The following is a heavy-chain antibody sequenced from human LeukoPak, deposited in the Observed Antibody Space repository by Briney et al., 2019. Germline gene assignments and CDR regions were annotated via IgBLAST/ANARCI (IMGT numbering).Heavy chain of an antibody. Sequence: TGGSLRLPCAASGFTFSTYAMSWVRQAPGKGLEWVSAISSSGGSTYYADSVKGRFTISRDNSKNTLYLQMNSLRAEDTAVYYCAKYCGYSSSWYKLGFDYWGQGTLVTVSS. CDR3: AKYCGYSSSWYKLGFDY. J-gene: IGHJ4*02. D-gene: IGHD6-13*01. CDR2: ISSSGGST. CDR1: GFTFSTYA. V-gene: IGHV3-23*01.